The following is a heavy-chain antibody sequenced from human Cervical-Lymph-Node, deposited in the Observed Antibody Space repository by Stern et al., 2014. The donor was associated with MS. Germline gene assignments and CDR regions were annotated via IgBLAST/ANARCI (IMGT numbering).Heavy chain of an antibody. V-gene: IGHV1-46*01. Sequence: VQLVESGAGVKKPGASVQVSCKASGYTFTSYYMHWVRQAPGQGLEGMGIINPSGGSTSYAQKFQGRVTMTRDTSTSTVYMELSSLRSEDTAVYYCARATAAGRRFDYWGQGTLVTVSS. CDR2: INPSGGST. D-gene: IGHD6-13*01. CDR3: ARATAAGRRFDY. J-gene: IGHJ4*02. CDR1: GYTFTSYY.